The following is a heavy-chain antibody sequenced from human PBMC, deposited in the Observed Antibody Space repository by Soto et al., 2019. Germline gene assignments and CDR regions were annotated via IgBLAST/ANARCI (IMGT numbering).Heavy chain of an antibody. D-gene: IGHD3-22*01. V-gene: IGHV2-5*01. J-gene: IGHJ4*02. CDR3: AHSFYYYDSSGYPYYFDY. Sequence: QITLKESGPTLVKPTQTLTLTCTFSGFSLSTSGVGVGWIRQPPGKALEWLALIYWNDDKRYSPSLKSRLTITKDTSKNQVVLTMTNMDPVDTATDYCAHSFYYYDSSGYPYYFDYWGQGTLVTVSS. CDR2: IYWNDDK. CDR1: GFSLSTSGVG.